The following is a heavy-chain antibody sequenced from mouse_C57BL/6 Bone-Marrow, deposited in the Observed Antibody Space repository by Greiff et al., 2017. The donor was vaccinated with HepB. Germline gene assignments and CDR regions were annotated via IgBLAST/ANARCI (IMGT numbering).Heavy chain of an antibody. CDR2: IHPNSGST. V-gene: IGHV1-64*01. Sequence: QVQLQQPGAELVKPGASVKLSCKASGYTFTSYWMHWVKQRPGQGLEWIGMIHPNSGSTNYNEKFKSKATLTVDKSSSTAYMQLSSLTSEDSAVYYCARDYYGSSGFAYWGQGTLVTVSA. J-gene: IGHJ3*01. D-gene: IGHD1-1*01. CDR1: GYTFTSYW. CDR3: ARDYYGSSGFAY.